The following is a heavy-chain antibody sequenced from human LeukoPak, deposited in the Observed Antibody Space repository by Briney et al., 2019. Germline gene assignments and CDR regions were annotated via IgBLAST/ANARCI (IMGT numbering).Heavy chain of an antibody. Sequence: ASVKVSCKASGYTFTSYGSSWVRQAPGQGLEGMGWISAYNGNTNYAQKLQGRVTITTDTSTSTDYMELRSLRSDDTAVYYCARDWSYCSSTGCRNLNWFDPWGEGTLVAVSS. CDR2: ISAYNGNT. V-gene: IGHV1-18*01. D-gene: IGHD2-2*01. J-gene: IGHJ5*02. CDR1: GYTFTSYG. CDR3: ARDWSYCSSTGCRNLNWFDP.